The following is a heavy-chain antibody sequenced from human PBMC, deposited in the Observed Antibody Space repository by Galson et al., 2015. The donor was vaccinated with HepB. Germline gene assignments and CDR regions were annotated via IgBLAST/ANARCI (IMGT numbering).Heavy chain of an antibody. J-gene: IGHJ6*02. CDR3: TTDMLGAYYLPPGVKYYFYGLGF. CDR2: LKSKSDGGTA. Sequence: SLRLSCAASGFNFTDAWMTWVRQAPGKGLEWVGRLKSKSDGGTADFAAPVNGRFSISRDDSKKTLYLQMNSLKTDDTAVYYCTTDMLGAYYLPPGVKYYFYGLGFWGQGTTVTVTS. V-gene: IGHV3-15*01. D-gene: IGHD3-10*01. CDR1: GFNFTDAW.